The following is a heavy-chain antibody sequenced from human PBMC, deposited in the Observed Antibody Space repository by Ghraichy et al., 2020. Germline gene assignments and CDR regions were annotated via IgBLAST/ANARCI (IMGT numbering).Heavy chain of an antibody. CDR3: ARERRSSNLEWSFYYYYGMDV. J-gene: IGHJ6*02. CDR1: GGSFSGYY. CDR2: INHSGST. D-gene: IGHD3-3*01. V-gene: IGHV4-34*01. Sequence: SQTLSLTCAVYGGSFSGYYWSWIRQPPGKGLEWIGEINHSGSTNYNPSLKSRVTISVDTSKNQFSLKLSSVTAADTAVYYCARERRSSNLEWSFYYYYGMDVWGQGTTVTVSS.